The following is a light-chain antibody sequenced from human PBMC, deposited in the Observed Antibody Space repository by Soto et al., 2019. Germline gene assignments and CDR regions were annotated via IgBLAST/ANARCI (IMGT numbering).Light chain of an antibody. CDR1: QSVSSN. J-gene: IGKJ2*01. V-gene: IGKV3-15*01. CDR3: HQYNNWPQT. Sequence: EIVMTQSPATLSVSPGERATLSCRASQSVSSNLAWYQQKSGQAPRLLIYGASTRATGIPARFSGSGSGTEFSRTISSLQSEDFAVYYCHQYNNWPQTFGQGTKLEIK. CDR2: GAS.